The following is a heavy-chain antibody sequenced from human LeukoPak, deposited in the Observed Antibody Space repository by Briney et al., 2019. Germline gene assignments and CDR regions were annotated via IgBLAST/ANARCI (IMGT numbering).Heavy chain of an antibody. Sequence: GASLQISCQGSGSFFTSYWIAWVRPLPGKGLEWMGIIYGGDSETKYSPSFQGQVTISVDKSISTSYLQWSSLKASDTAIYYCARHDGYYYESSGYFVWGQGTLVTVAS. J-gene: IGHJ4*02. CDR1: GSFFTSYW. V-gene: IGHV5-51*01. D-gene: IGHD3-22*01. CDR2: IYGGDSET. CDR3: ARHDGYYYESSGYFV.